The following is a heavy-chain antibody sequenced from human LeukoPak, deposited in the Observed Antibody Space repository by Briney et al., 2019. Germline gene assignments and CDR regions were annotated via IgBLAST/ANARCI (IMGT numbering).Heavy chain of an antibody. CDR3: ARDKSDYYDSSGPGLDY. Sequence: GSSVKVSCKASGGTFSSYAISWVRQAPGQGLEWMGGIIPIFGTANYAQKFQGRVTITADKSTSTAYMELSSLRSEDTAVYYCARDKSDYYDSSGPGLDYWGQGTLVTVSS. CDR2: IIPIFGTA. D-gene: IGHD3-22*01. J-gene: IGHJ4*02. CDR1: GGTFSSYA. V-gene: IGHV1-69*06.